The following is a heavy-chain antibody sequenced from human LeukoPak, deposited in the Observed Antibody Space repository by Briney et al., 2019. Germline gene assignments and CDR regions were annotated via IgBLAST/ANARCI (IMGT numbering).Heavy chain of an antibody. CDR1: GLTFSSNW. V-gene: IGHV3-7*01. D-gene: IGHD3-22*01. CDR2: INQDGSEK. J-gene: IGHJ4*02. CDR3: ARDYYGTFDY. Sequence: GGSLRLSCAASGLTFSSNWMNWVRQAPGRGLEWVANINQDGSEKYYVDSVKGRFTISRDNAKNSLYLQMNSLRAEDTAVYYCARDYYGTFDYWGQGTLVTVSS.